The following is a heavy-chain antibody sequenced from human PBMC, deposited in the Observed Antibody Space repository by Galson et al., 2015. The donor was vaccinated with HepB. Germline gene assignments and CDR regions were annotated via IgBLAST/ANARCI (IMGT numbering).Heavy chain of an antibody. J-gene: IGHJ4*02. CDR2: INSDGSST. CDR3: AREPRYSGSYNFDY. Sequence: SLRLSCAASGFTFSSYWMHWVRQAPGKGLVWVSRINSDGSSTSYADSVKGRFTTSRDNAKNTLYLQMNSLRAEDTAVYYCAREPRYSGSYNFDYWGQGTLVTVSS. V-gene: IGHV3-74*01. CDR1: GFTFSSYW. D-gene: IGHD1-26*01.